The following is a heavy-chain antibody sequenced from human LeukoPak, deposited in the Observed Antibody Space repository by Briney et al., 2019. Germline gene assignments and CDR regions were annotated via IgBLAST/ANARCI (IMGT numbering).Heavy chain of an antibody. D-gene: IGHD4-17*01. CDR2: LIPIFGTA. CDR1: GGTFSSYA. V-gene: IGHV1-69*05. Sequence: SVKVSCKASGGTFSSYAISWVRQAPGQGLEWMGGLIPIFGTANYAQKFQGRVTITTDESTSTAYMELSSLRSEDTAVYYCAGGTTVTPYYFDYWGQGTLVTVSS. J-gene: IGHJ4*02. CDR3: AGGTTVTPYYFDY.